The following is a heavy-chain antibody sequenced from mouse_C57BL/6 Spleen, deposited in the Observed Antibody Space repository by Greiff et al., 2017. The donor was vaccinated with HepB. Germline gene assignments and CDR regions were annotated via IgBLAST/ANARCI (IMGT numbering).Heavy chain of an antibody. V-gene: IGHV1-82*01. CDR1: GYAFSSSW. Sequence: VQGVESGPELVKPGASVKISCKASGYAFSSSWMNWVKQRPGKGLEWIGRIYPGDGDTNYNGKFKGKATLTADKSSSTAYMQLSSLTSEDSAVYFCARELDYYAMDYWGQGTSVTVSS. J-gene: IGHJ4*01. CDR3: ARELDYYAMDY. CDR2: IYPGDGDT.